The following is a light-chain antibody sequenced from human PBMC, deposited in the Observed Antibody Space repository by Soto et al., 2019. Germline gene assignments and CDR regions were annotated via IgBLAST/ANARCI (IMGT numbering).Light chain of an antibody. CDR1: SRAVGNYNL. J-gene: IGLJ2*01. Sequence: QSALTQPASMSGSPGQLITISCTGISRAVGNYNLVSWYQQHPGEAPRLIIYEATRRPSGVSDRFSASLSGNTASLTISGLQTEDEATYHCSSYAGTLGIFGGGTKRPVL. V-gene: IGLV2-23*01. CDR2: EAT. CDR3: SSYAGTLGI.